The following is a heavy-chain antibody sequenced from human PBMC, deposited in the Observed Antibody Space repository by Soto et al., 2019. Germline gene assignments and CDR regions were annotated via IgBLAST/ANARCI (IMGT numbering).Heavy chain of an antibody. Sequence: EVQLLESGGGLVQPGGSLRLSCAASGFTFSSYAMSWVRQAPGKGLEWVSAISGSGVSTYYADSVKGRFTISRDNSKNTVYLQMNSLRAEDTAVYYCARDYDFWSGYSRRGMDVWGQGTTVTVSS. CDR2: ISGSGVST. D-gene: IGHD3-3*01. J-gene: IGHJ6*02. CDR3: ARDYDFWSGYSRRGMDV. V-gene: IGHV3-23*01. CDR1: GFTFSSYA.